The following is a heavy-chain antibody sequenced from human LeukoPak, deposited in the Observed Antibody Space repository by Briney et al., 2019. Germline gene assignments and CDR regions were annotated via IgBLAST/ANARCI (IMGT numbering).Heavy chain of an antibody. V-gene: IGHV4-39*01. CDR2: IYYSGST. CDR1: GGSISSSSYY. J-gene: IGHJ4*02. CDR3: ARGLGYSNYVFDY. Sequence: SETLSLTCTVSGGSISSSSYYWGWIRQPPGKGLEWIGSIYYSGSTYYNPSLKSRVTISVDTSKNQFSLKLSSVTAADTAVYYCARGLGYSNYVFDYWGQGTLVTVSS. D-gene: IGHD4-11*01.